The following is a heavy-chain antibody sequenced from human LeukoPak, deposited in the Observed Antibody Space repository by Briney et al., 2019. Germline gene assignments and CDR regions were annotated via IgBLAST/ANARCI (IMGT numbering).Heavy chain of an antibody. Sequence: GGSLRLSCSASGFTFSSSAMHWVRQSPGKGLEYVSAISSNGGRTYYANSVKGRFTISRDNSKNTLYLQMSSLRVEDTAVYYCVAPGSDWEIDYWGQGTLVTVSS. J-gene: IGHJ4*02. CDR1: GFTFSSSA. D-gene: IGHD6-19*01. CDR3: VAPGSDWEIDY. CDR2: ISSNGGRT. V-gene: IGHV3-64D*06.